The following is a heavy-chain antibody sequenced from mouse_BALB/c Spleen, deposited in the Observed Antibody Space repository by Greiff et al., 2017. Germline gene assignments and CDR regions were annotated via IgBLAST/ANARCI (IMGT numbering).Heavy chain of an antibody. J-gene: IGHJ3*01. CDR3: ARYGNLLSWFAY. D-gene: IGHD2-1*01. CDR1: GFTFSSYT. V-gene: IGHV5-9*03. CDR2: ISSGGGNT. Sequence: EVKLMESGGGLVKPGGSLKLSCAASGFTFSSYTMSWVRQTPEKRLEWVATISSGGGNTYYPDSVKGRFTISRDNAKNNLYLQMSSLRSEDTALYYCARYGNLLSWFAYWGQGTLVTVSA.